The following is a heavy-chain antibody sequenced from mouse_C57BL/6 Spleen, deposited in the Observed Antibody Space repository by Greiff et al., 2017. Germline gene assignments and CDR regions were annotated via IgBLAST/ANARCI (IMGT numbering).Heavy chain of an antibody. CDR3: ARRETAQASGYAMDY. J-gene: IGHJ4*01. CDR1: GFTFSDYG. CDR2: ISSGSSTI. Sequence: VQLKESGGGLVKPGGSLKLSCAASGFTFSDYGMHWVRQAPEKGLEWVAYISSGSSTIYYADTVKGRFTISRDNAKNTLFLQMTSLRSEDTAMYYCARRETAQASGYAMDYWGQGTSVTVSS. D-gene: IGHD3-2*02. V-gene: IGHV5-17*01.